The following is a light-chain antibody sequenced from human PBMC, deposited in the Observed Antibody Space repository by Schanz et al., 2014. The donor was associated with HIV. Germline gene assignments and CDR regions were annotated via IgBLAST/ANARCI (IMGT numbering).Light chain of an antibody. J-gene: IGLJ1*01. CDR2: NSY. CDR3: AAWDEGLNGLV. Sequence: QSVLTQPPSASGTPGQRVTISCSGSSSSIGFNPINWYQHLPGTAPKLIMYNSYHRPSGVPDRFSGSKSGTSASLAISGLQSEDESDYYCAAWDEGLNGLVFGTGTKLTVL. CDR1: SSSIGFNP. V-gene: IGLV1-44*01.